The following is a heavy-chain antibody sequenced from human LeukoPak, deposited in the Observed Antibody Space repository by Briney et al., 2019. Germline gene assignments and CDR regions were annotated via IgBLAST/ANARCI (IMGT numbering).Heavy chain of an antibody. CDR2: IYYSGST. D-gene: IGHD3-22*01. CDR3: ARARGYYDSSGYYDY. J-gene: IGHJ4*02. V-gene: IGHV4-59*01. Sequence: PSETLSLTCTVSGGSISSYYWSWIRRPPGKGLEWIGYIYYSGSTNYNPSLKSRVTISVDTSKNQFSLKLSSVTAADTAVYYCARARGYYDSSGYYDYWGQGTLVTVSS. CDR1: GGSISSYY.